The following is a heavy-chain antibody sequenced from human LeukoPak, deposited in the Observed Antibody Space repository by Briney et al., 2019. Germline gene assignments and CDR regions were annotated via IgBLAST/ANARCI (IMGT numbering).Heavy chain of an antibody. CDR2: IYYSGST. CDR3: ARGGIQLWPPTGYYYGMDV. V-gene: IGHV4-39*01. D-gene: IGHD5-18*01. J-gene: IGHJ6*02. CDR1: GGSISSSSYY. Sequence: SETLSLTCTVSGGSISSSSYYWGWIRQPPGEGLEWIGSIYYSGSTYYNPSLKSRVTISVDTSKNQFSLKLSSVTAADTAVYYCARGGIQLWPPTGYYYGMDVWGQGTTVTVSS.